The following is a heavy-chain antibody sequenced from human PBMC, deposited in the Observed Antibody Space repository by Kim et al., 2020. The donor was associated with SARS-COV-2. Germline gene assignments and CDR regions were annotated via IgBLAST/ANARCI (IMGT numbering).Heavy chain of an antibody. Sequence: ASVKVSCKASGYTFTSYGISWVRQAPGQGLEWMGWISAYNGNTNYAQKLQGRVTMTTDTSTSTAYMELRSLRSDDTAVYYCAREENKPYCSSTSCYTDGYYYGMDVWGQGTTVTVSS. CDR2: ISAYNGNT. J-gene: IGHJ6*02. CDR3: AREENKPYCSSTSCYTDGYYYGMDV. V-gene: IGHV1-18*01. D-gene: IGHD2-2*02. CDR1: GYTFTSYG.